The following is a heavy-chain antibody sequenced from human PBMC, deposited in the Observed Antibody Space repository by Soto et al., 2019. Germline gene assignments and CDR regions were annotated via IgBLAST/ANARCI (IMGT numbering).Heavy chain of an antibody. CDR2: IYYSGST. Sequence: SETLSLTCTVSGGSISSYYWSWIRQPPGKGLEWIGYIYYSGSTNYNPSLKSRVTISVDTSKNQFSLKLSSVTAADTAVYYCARARPPDIVVVVPRPGYYGMDVWGQGTTVTV. V-gene: IGHV4-59*01. CDR1: GGSISSYY. J-gene: IGHJ6*02. CDR3: ARARPPDIVVVVPRPGYYGMDV. D-gene: IGHD2-15*01.